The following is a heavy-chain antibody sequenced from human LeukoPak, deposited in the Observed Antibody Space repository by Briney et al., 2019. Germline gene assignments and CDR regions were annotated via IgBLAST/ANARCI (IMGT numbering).Heavy chain of an antibody. CDR3: ARVYRSSSGYCFDY. Sequence: PGGSLRLSCAASGFTFSNYWMSWVRQGPGKGLEWVANIKQDGSEKYYVDSVKGRSTISRDNAENSLFLQMNSLRAEDTAVYYCARVYRSSSGYCFDYWAQGTLVTVSS. D-gene: IGHD6-6*01. V-gene: IGHV3-7*01. CDR1: GFTFSNYW. J-gene: IGHJ4*02. CDR2: IKQDGSEK.